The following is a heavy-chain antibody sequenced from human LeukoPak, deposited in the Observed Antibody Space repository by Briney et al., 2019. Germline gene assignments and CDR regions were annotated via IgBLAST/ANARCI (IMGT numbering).Heavy chain of an antibody. CDR1: GFTFSSYA. J-gene: IGHJ4*02. CDR3: ARCTSDSSWYLDY. D-gene: IGHD6-13*01. CDR2: ISYDGSNK. Sequence: GGSLRLSCAASGFTFSSYAMHWVRQAPGKGLERVAVISYDGSNKYYADSVKGRFTISRDNSKNTLYLQMNSLRAEDTAVYYCARCTSDSSWYLDYWGQGTLVPVSS. V-gene: IGHV3-30-3*01.